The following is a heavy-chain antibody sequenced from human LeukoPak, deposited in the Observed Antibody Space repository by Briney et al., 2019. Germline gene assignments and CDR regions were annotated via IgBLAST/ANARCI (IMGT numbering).Heavy chain of an antibody. D-gene: IGHD3-10*01. CDR3: VQEGRAFDY. CDR2: ISTYNGNT. V-gene: IGHV1-18*01. CDR1: GYTFTSNG. J-gene: IGHJ4*02. Sequence: GASVKVSCKTSGYTFTSNGISWVRQAPGQGLEWMGWISTYNGNTNYAQKLQGRVTMTADTSTSTAYMELRSLRSDDTAVYYCVQEGRAFDYWGQGTLVTVSS.